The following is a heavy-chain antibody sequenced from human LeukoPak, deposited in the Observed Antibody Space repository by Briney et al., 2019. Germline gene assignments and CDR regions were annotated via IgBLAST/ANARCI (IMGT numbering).Heavy chain of an antibody. CDR2: INHSGST. V-gene: IGHV4-39*07. Sequence: SETLSLTCTVSGGSISSSSYYWSWIRQPPGKGLEWIGEINHSGSTNYNPSLKSRVTISVDTSKNQFSLKLSSVTAADTAVYYCARDRGYQLLRETYYYYYMDVWGKGTTVTVSS. D-gene: IGHD2-2*01. CDR1: GGSISSSSYY. CDR3: ARDRGYQLLRETYYYYYMDV. J-gene: IGHJ6*03.